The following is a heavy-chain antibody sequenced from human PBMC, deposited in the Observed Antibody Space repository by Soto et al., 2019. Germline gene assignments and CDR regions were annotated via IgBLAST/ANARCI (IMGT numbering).Heavy chain of an antibody. CDR2: ISSNGGST. CDR1: GFTFSSFA. J-gene: IGHJ6*02. Sequence: PGGSLRLSCSTSGFTFSSFAIHWVRQAPGKGLEYVSGISSNGGSTYYADSVKGRFTISRDNSKNTLYLQMSSLRAEDTAIYYCAKSRVPVAISGGMDVWGQGTTVTVSS. V-gene: IGHV3-64D*06. CDR3: AKSRVPVAISGGMDV. D-gene: IGHD2-2*02.